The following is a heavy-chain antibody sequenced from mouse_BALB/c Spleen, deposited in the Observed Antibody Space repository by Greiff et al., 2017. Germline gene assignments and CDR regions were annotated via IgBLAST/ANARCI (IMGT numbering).Heavy chain of an antibody. CDR3: AGGLLTGWDY. J-gene: IGHJ4*01. V-gene: IGHV14-3*02. Sequence: VQLQQSGAELVKPGASVKLSCTASGFNIKDTYMHWVKQRPEQCLEWIGRIDPANGNTKYDPKFQGKATITADTSSNTAYLQLSSLTSEDTAVYYCAGGLLTGWDYWGQGTSVTVSS. CDR2: IDPANGNT. CDR1: GFNIKDTY. D-gene: IGHD1-1*01.